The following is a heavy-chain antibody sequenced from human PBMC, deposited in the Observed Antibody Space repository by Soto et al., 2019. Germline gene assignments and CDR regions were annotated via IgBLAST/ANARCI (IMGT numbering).Heavy chain of an antibody. CDR2: ISGDSVDT. J-gene: IGHJ3*02. Sequence: QVQLLESGGCLVKPGGSLRLSCAASGFSVSAYYMGWIRQPPGKGLEWISYISGDSVDTNHADSVKGRFTISRDNAKNSLYLQMNSLRAEDTAVYFCATGQQVRMADIWGQGTMVTVSS. CDR3: ATGQQVRMADI. V-gene: IGHV3-11*03. D-gene: IGHD6-13*01. CDR1: GFSVSAYY.